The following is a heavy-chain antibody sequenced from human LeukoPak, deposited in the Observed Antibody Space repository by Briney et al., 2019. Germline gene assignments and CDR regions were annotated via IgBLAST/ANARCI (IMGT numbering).Heavy chain of an antibody. D-gene: IGHD3-22*01. CDR3: ARNNYYDSSGYPYYFDY. CDR2: IYYSGST. J-gene: IGHJ4*02. Sequence: SETLSLTCAVYGESFSGYYWSWIRQPPGKGLEWIGSIYYSGSTYYNPSLKSRVTISVDTSKNQFSLKLSSVTAADTAVYYCARNNYYDSSGYPYYFDYWGQGTLVTVSS. CDR1: GESFSGYY. V-gene: IGHV4-34*01.